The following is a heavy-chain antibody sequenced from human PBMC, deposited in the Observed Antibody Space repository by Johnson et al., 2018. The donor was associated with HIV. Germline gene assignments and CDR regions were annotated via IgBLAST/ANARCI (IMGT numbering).Heavy chain of an antibody. D-gene: IGHD1-26*01. V-gene: IGHV3-13*01. Sequence: VQLVESGGGLIQPGGSLRLSCAASGFTFNNYDMHWVRQATGKGLEWVAATGTAGDTYYPGSVKGRFTISRENAKNSLYLQMNSLRAGDTAVYYCARGGRKWELLGDDAFDIWGQGTMVTVSS. CDR3: ARGGRKWELLGDDAFDI. CDR1: GFTFNNYD. J-gene: IGHJ3*02. CDR2: TGTAGDT.